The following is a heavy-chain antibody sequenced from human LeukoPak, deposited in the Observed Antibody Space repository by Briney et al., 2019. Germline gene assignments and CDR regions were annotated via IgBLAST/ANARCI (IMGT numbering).Heavy chain of an antibody. Sequence: SETLSLTCTVSGGSISSHYWSWIRQPPGRGLEWIGYIYYSGSTNYNPSLKSRVTISVDTSKNQFSLKLSSVTAADTAVYYCARVPVMGDIVLMVYAIPGGWFDPWGQGTLVTVSS. V-gene: IGHV4-59*11. CDR2: IYYSGST. CDR1: GGSISSHY. J-gene: IGHJ5*02. D-gene: IGHD2-8*01. CDR3: ARVPVMGDIVLMVYAIPGGWFDP.